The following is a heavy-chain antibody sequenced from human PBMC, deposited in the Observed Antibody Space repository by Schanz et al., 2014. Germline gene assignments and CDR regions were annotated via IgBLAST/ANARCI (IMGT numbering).Heavy chain of an antibody. V-gene: IGHV1-46*03. Sequence: QVQLLQSGAEVKKPGASMKVSCKASGYTFTTYYMLWVRQAPGQGLEWMGIINPSGGSARYGQKCVARTTVTSKTTASTVYLELSSLRSDNTAVDYCGRGYSRSYIDFWGQGTLITVSS. CDR1: GYTFTTYY. J-gene: IGHJ4*02. CDR3: GRGYSRSYIDF. CDR2: INPSGGSA. D-gene: IGHD5-12*01.